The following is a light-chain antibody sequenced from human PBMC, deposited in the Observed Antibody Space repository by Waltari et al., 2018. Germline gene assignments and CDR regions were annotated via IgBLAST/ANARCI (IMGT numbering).Light chain of an antibody. J-gene: IGKJ1*01. V-gene: IGKV1D-16*01. CDR2: PTS. CDR1: QDISSW. CDR3: QQYVDIPPT. Sequence: DIQMTQSPSYLSASVGDKVTITCHASQDISSWLAWYQQKAGEPPKALIFPTSVLQGGVPSRFSGRGSGTDYSLTINSLQPEDSATYYCQQYVDIPPTFGQGTKVDIK.